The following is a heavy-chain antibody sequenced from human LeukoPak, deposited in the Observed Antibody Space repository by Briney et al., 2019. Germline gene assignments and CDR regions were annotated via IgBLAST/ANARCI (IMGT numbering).Heavy chain of an antibody. D-gene: IGHD5-24*01. CDR1: GGSISSSSYY. Sequence: PSETLSLTCTVSGGSISSSSYYWGWIRQPPGKGLEWIGSIYYSGSTYYNPSLKSRVTISVDTSKNQFSPKLSSVTAADTAVYYCARQAGEMATTHRLFDYWGQGTLVTVSS. CDR2: IYYSGST. V-gene: IGHV4-39*01. J-gene: IGHJ4*02. CDR3: ARQAGEMATTHRLFDY.